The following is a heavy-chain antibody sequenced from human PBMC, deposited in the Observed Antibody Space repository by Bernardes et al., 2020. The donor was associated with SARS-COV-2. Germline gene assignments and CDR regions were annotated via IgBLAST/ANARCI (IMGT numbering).Heavy chain of an antibody. CDR2: LYSGGGK. V-gene: IGHV2-5*02. CDR1: WFSPTPSGVG. CDR3: AHRRPSTWEGDWFDP. D-gene: IGHD6-13*01. J-gene: IGHJ5*02. Sequence: SRLTLGKPTHTLTLTCPLSWFSPTPSGVGGGWVRPPPRKALGWGSPLYSGGGKRQHPTLKSRLTVTKDTSKNQVVLTLTNVDPLDTATYYCAHRRPSTWEGDWFDPWGQGTLVTVSS.